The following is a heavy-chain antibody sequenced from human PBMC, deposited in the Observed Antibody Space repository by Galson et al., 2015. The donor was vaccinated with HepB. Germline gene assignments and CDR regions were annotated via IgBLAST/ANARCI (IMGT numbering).Heavy chain of an antibody. Sequence: SVKVSCKASGYTFTDYFIHWVRQAPGQGLEWMGWINPNSGGTNHAQNFLATVTMTRDTSISTVYMELSRLRSDDTAVYFCARGIEKDQGYTSTVDYWGQGTLVTVSS. CDR2: INPNSGGT. CDR1: GYTFTDYF. CDR3: ARGIEKDQGYTSTVDY. V-gene: IGHV1-2*02. J-gene: IGHJ4*02. D-gene: IGHD6-13*01.